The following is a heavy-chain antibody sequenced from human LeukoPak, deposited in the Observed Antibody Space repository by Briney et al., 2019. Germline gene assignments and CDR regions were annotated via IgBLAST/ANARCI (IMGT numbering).Heavy chain of an antibody. CDR3: ARGRSPPEYYYDSSGYSMGAYFDY. Sequence: PGGSLRLSCAASGFTVSSNYMSWVRQAPGKGLEWVSVIYSGGSTYYADSVKGRFTISRDNSKNTLYLQMNSLRAEDTAVYYCARGRSPPEYYYDSSGYSMGAYFDYWGQGTLVTVSS. CDR1: GFTVSSNY. J-gene: IGHJ4*02. V-gene: IGHV3-53*01. CDR2: IYSGGST. D-gene: IGHD3-22*01.